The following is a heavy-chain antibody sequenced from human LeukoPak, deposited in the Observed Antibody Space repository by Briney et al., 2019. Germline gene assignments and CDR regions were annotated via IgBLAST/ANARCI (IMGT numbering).Heavy chain of an antibody. D-gene: IGHD6-19*01. CDR1: GGSFSGYY. Sequence: SETLFLTCAVYGGSFSGYYWSWIRQPPGKGLEWIGEINHSGSTNYNPSLKSRVTISVDTSKNQFSLKLSSVTAADTAVYYCARGSVYSSGWFSYYYYGMDVWGQGTTVTVSS. V-gene: IGHV4-34*01. CDR3: ARGSVYSSGWFSYYYYGMDV. J-gene: IGHJ6*02. CDR2: INHSGST.